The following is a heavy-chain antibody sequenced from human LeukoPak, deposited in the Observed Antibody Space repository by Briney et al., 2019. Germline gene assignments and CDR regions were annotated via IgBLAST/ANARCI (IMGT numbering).Heavy chain of an antibody. CDR3: ARGWGSTSSNYFDP. J-gene: IGHJ5*02. V-gene: IGHV4-61*02. D-gene: IGHD2/OR15-2a*01. CDR2: IYGSGST. Sequence: SATLSLTCTVSGGSIISNNFYWSWIRQPAGKGLEWIGRIYGSGSTNYSPSLRSRVTISMDTSKNQFSLNLNSVTAADTAVYFCARGWGSTSSNYFDPWGQGTLVTVSS. CDR1: GGSIISNNFY.